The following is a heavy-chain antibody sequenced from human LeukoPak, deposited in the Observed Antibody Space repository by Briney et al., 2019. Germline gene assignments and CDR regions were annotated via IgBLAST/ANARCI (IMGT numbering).Heavy chain of an antibody. CDR3: ARSPRIAAAEYYFDY. CDR2: IYYSGST. V-gene: IGHV4-39*01. D-gene: IGHD6-13*01. J-gene: IGHJ4*02. CDR1: GGSISSSSYY. Sequence: SETLSLTCTVSGGSISSSSYYWGWIRQPPGKGLEWIGSIYYSGSTYYNPSLKSRVTISVDTSKNQFSLKLSSVTAADTAVYYCARSPRIAAAEYYFDYWGQGILVTVSS.